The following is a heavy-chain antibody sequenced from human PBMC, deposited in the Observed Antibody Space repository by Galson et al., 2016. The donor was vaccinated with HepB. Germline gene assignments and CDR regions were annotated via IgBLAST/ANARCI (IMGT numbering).Heavy chain of an antibody. V-gene: IGHV2-5*01. Sequence: PALVKPTQTLTLTCTFSGFSLSTGGVGVGWIRQPPGKALEWLALIHWNDDKRYSPSLKSRLTITKDTSKNQVVLTMTNMDPVDTATYYCAQRVETGSRGGFDYWGQGTLVTVSS. D-gene: IGHD1-26*01. CDR2: IHWNDDK. J-gene: IGHJ4*02. CDR1: GFSLSTGGVG. CDR3: AQRVETGSRGGFDY.